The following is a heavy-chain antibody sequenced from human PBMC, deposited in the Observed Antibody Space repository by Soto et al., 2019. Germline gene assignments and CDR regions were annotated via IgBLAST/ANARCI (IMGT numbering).Heavy chain of an antibody. V-gene: IGHV3-9*01. CDR3: VKDESINWYSGHFRH. CDR2: INWNSGSI. D-gene: IGHD6-13*01. J-gene: IGHJ1*01. CDR1: GFTLDDYS. Sequence: EVQLVESGGGLVQPGRSLRLSCAASGFTLDDYSMHWVRQVPGKGLEWVSGINWNSGSIGYGDSVKGRFAISRDNAKNSLHLQMNSLSAEDTAFYYCVKDESINWYSGHFRHWGQGTLVTVS.